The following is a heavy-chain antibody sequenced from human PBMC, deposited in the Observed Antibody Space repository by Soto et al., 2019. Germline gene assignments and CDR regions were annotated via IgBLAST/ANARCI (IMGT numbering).Heavy chain of an antibody. Sequence: EVQLLESGGGLVQPGGSLRLSCAASGFTFSSYAMSWVRQAPGKGLEWVSAISGSGGSTYYADSVKGRFTLSRDNSKNTLYLQMNSLRAEDTAVYYCAKSGELSIQFDYWGQGTLVTVSS. CDR3: AKSGELSIQFDY. J-gene: IGHJ4*02. D-gene: IGHD3-16*02. CDR1: GFTFSSYA. CDR2: ISGSGGST. V-gene: IGHV3-23*01.